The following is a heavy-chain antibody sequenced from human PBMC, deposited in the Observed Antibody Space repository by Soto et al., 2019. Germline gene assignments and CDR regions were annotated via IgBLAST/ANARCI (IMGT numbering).Heavy chain of an antibody. V-gene: IGHV4-39*01. CDR2: IYYIGST. CDR1: GGSISSSNYY. D-gene: IGHD4-4*01. Sequence: SETLSLTCTVSGGSISSSNYYWGWIRQPPGKGLEWIGNIYYIGSTYYNPSLKSRVTISVDTSKYQFSLNLSSVTAADTAVYYCARWDYSNYVFDYWGQGTLVTVSS. J-gene: IGHJ4*02. CDR3: ARWDYSNYVFDY.